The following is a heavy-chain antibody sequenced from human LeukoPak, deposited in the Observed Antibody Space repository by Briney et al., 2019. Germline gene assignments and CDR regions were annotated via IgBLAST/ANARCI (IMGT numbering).Heavy chain of an antibody. Sequence: PGGSLRLSCAASGFTFSDYYMSWIRQAPGKGLEWVSYISSSSYTSYADSVKGRFTISRDNAKNSLYLQMNSLRAEDTAVYYCARGALVVAATYPDYWGQGTLVTVSS. V-gene: IGHV3-11*06. CDR2: ISSSSYT. D-gene: IGHD2-15*01. CDR1: GFTFSDYY. J-gene: IGHJ4*02. CDR3: ARGALVVAATYPDY.